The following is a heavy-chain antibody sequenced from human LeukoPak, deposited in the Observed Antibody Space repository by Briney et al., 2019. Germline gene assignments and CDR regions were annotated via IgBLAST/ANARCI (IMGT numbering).Heavy chain of an antibody. CDR1: GEFFSTYY. CDR2: IYSSGST. D-gene: IGHD1-26*01. Sequence: PSETLSLTCTVSGEFFSTYYWSWIRQPAGKGLEWLGYIYSSGSTNYNPSLKSRVTMSIDSSKNQFSLKMTSVTAADTAVYYCARYRTSGSYLFDYWGQGTLVTVSS. J-gene: IGHJ4*02. V-gene: IGHV4-59*10. CDR3: ARYRTSGSYLFDY.